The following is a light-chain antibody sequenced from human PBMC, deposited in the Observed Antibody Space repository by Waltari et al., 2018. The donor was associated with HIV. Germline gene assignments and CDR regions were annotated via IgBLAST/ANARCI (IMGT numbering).Light chain of an antibody. V-gene: IGLV2-11*01. Sequence: SALTQPRSVSGSPGQSVTISCTGTSRDVGGYDSVPWYLQHPGKVPKLIIYEVIKRPSGVPDRFSGSKSGNTASLTISGLQTEDEADYFCCSYAGTYTYVLFGGGTKLTVL. CDR1: SRDVGGYDS. CDR3: CSYAGTYTYVL. J-gene: IGLJ3*02. CDR2: EVI.